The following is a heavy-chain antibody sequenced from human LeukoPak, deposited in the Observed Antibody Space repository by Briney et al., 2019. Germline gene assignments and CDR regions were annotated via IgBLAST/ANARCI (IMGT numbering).Heavy chain of an antibody. Sequence: SSQTLSLTCAVYGGSFSGYYWSWIRQPPGKGLEWIGEINHSGSTNYNPSLKSRVTISVDTSKNQFSLKLSSVTAADTAVYYCARSLLAARFGFDYWGQGTLVTVSS. CDR1: GGSFSGYY. CDR2: INHSGST. J-gene: IGHJ4*02. V-gene: IGHV4-34*01. D-gene: IGHD6-6*01. CDR3: ARSLLAARFGFDY.